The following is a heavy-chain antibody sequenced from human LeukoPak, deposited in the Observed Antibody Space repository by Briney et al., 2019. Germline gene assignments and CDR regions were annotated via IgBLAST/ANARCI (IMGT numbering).Heavy chain of an antibody. CDR3: AKPRPDFWSGYSKGNFGY. J-gene: IGHJ4*02. CDR2: ISGSGGST. Sequence: PGGSLRLSCAASGFTFSSYAMSWVRQAPGKGREWVSAISGSGGSTYYADSVKGRFTISRDNSKNTLYLQMNSLRAEDTAVYYCAKPRPDFWSGYSKGNFGYWGQGTLVTVSS. CDR1: GFTFSSYA. V-gene: IGHV3-23*01. D-gene: IGHD3-3*01.